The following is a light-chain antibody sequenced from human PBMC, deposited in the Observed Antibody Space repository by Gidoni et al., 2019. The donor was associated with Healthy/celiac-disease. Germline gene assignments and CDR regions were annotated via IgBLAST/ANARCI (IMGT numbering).Light chain of an antibody. CDR2: AAS. CDR1: QSISSY. CDR3: QQSYSTPWT. J-gene: IGKJ1*01. Sequence: DIKMTQSPSSLSASVGDRVTITCRASQSISSYLNWYQQKPGKAPKLLIYAASSLQSGVPSRFSGSGSGTDFTLTISSLQPEDFATYYCQQSYSTPWTFDQGTKVEIK. V-gene: IGKV1-39*01.